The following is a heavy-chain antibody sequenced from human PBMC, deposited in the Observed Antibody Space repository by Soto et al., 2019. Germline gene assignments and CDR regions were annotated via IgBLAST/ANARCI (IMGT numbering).Heavy chain of an antibody. Sequence: SETLSLTCAVYGGSFSAHYWSWIRQPQGKGLEWIGEINHSGSTNYNPSLKSRVTISVDTSKNQFSLKLSSVTAADTAVYYCARGAGYSYGYYYGMDVWGQGTTVT. D-gene: IGHD5-18*01. J-gene: IGHJ6*02. CDR3: ARGAGYSYGYYYGMDV. V-gene: IGHV4-34*01. CDR2: INHSGST. CDR1: GGSFSAHY.